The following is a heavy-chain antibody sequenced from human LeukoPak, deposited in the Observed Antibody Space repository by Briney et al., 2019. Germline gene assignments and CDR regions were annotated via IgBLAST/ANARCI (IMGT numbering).Heavy chain of an antibody. Sequence: PGGSLRLSCAASGFTVSSNYMSWVRQAPGKGLEWIGTIYYSGSTYYNPSLKSRVTISVDTSKNQFSLKLSSVTAADTAVYYCARGFKWGPFDYWGQGTLVTVSS. V-gene: IGHV4-39*07. J-gene: IGHJ4*02. CDR3: ARGFKWGPFDY. CDR2: IYYSGST. D-gene: IGHD1-26*01. CDR1: GFTVSSNY.